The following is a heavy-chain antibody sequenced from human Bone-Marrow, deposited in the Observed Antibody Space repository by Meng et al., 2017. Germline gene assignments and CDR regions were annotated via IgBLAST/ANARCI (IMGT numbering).Heavy chain of an antibody. J-gene: IGHJ4*02. Sequence: ETLSLTCAASGFTFSSYWMSWVRQAPGKGLEWVANIKQDGSEKYYVDSVKGRFTISRDNAKNSLYLQMNSLRAEDTAVYYCARDSGGYLPEDYWGQGTLVTVSS. CDR3: ARDSGGYLPEDY. V-gene: IGHV3-7*01. D-gene: IGHD1-26*01. CDR1: GFTFSSYW. CDR2: IKQDGSEK.